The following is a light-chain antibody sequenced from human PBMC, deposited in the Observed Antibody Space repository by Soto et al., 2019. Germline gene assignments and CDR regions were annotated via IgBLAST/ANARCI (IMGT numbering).Light chain of an antibody. CDR2: GAS. V-gene: IGKV1-5*01. Sequence: DIQMTQSPSTLSASVGDRVTITCRASQSVSSWLAWYQQKPGKAPKLLIYGASSLESGVPSRFSGSGSGTEFTLTISSLQPDDFAAYYCQQYSSHPETFGQGTKLEI. CDR1: QSVSSW. CDR3: QQYSSHPET. J-gene: IGKJ2*01.